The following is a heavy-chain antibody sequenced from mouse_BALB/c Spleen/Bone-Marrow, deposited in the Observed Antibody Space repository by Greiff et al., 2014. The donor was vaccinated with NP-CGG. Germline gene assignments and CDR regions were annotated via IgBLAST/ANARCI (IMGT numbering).Heavy chain of an antibody. CDR2: IYPSDSYT. D-gene: IGHD1-3*01. Sequence: QVQLQQPGAELVRPGASVKVSCKASGYTFINYWINWVRQRPGQGLEWIGNIYPSDSYTNYNQKFKDKATLTVDKSSSTAYMQLSSPTSEDSAVYYCTRMYHNYYAMDYWGQGTSVTVSS. V-gene: IGHV1-69*02. J-gene: IGHJ4*01. CDR1: GYTFINYW. CDR3: TRMYHNYYAMDY.